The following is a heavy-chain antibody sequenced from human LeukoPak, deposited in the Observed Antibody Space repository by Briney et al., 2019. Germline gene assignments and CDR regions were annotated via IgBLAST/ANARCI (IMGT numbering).Heavy chain of an antibody. CDR3: ARGYGSGSSYYFDY. V-gene: IGHV3-13*05. J-gene: IGHJ4*02. D-gene: IGHD3-10*01. CDR1: GFTFSSYD. CDR2: IGTAGDP. Sequence: GGSRSLSCAASGFTFSSYDMHWVRQATGKGMEWVSAIGTAGDPYYQGSVKGRFTIPRENAKNSLYLQMNSLRAGDTAVYYCARGYGSGSSYYFDYWGQGTLVTVSS.